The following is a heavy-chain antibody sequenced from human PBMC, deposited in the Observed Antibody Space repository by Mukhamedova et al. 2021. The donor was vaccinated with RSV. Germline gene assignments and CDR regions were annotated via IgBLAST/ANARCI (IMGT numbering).Heavy chain of an antibody. V-gene: IGHV3-23*01. CDR2: ISGSGGST. D-gene: IGHD1-26*01. CDR3: AKDQCIVGATPY. J-gene: IGHJ4*02. Sequence: AISGSGGSTYYADSVKGRFTISRDNSKNTLYLQMNSLRAEDTAVYYCAKDQCIVGATPYWGQGTLVTVS.